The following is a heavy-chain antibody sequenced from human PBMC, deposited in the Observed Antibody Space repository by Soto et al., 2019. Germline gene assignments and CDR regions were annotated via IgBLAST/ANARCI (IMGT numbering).Heavy chain of an antibody. J-gene: IGHJ5*02. Sequence: SETLSLTCAVSGGFISSGDSSWSWIRQPPGRGLEWIGHIYHGGNTNYNPSLKSRVTISMDTSKNQVSLKLTSVTAADTAVYYCARDMHAGFTHYFDPWGQGTLVTVSS. D-gene: IGHD1-26*01. CDR2: IYHGGNT. V-gene: IGHV4-30-2*01. CDR3: ARDMHAGFTHYFDP. CDR1: GGFISSGDSS.